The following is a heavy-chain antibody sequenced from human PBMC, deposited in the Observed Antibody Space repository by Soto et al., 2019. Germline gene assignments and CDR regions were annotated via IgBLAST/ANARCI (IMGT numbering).Heavy chain of an antibody. Sequence: GGSLRLSCAASGFTFSSYAMHWVRQAPGKGLEWVAVISYDGSNKYYADSVKGRFTISRDNSKNTLYLQMNSLRAEDTAVYYCARDQIPWLVLSPYYWGQGILVTVSS. CDR2: ISYDGSNK. CDR3: ARDQIPWLVLSPYY. J-gene: IGHJ4*02. CDR1: GFTFSSYA. D-gene: IGHD6-19*01. V-gene: IGHV3-30-3*01.